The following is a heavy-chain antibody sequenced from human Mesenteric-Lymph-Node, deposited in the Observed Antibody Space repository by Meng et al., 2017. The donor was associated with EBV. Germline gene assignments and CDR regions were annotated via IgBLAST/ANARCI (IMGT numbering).Heavy chain of an antibody. V-gene: IGHV4-34*01. J-gene: IGHJ2*01. CDR3: ARSRRYGGLDYWYFDL. CDR1: GGSFSDEY. CDR2: INHSGST. Sequence: QVLLQPVRAGLLKPSQSLSPACEFSGGSFSDEYWSGIRQPRGRRLEWIGEINHSGSTGYNPSLKSRVTISVDTSKNQFSVRLTSVTAADTAVYYCARSRRYGGLDYWYFDLWGRGTLVTVSS. D-gene: IGHD4-23*01.